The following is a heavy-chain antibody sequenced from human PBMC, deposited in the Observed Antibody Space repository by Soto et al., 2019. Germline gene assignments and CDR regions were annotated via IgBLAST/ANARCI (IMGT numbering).Heavy chain of an antibody. CDR3: SRGEILVGGNGWPYYFDY. J-gene: IGHJ4*02. Sequence: ASVKVSCKASGYTFTSYYMHWVRQAPGQELEWMGIINPSAGSTRYAQKFQGRVTMTRDTSTSTVYMELSSLRSEDTAVYYCSRGEILVGGNGWPYYFDYWGQGTLVTVSS. V-gene: IGHV1-46*03. CDR1: GYTFTSYY. CDR2: INPSAGST. D-gene: IGHD1-26*01.